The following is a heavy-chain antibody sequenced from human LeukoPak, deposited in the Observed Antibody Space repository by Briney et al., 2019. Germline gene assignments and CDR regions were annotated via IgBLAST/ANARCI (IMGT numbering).Heavy chain of an antibody. CDR2: ISSSSSYI. J-gene: IGHJ6*03. D-gene: IGHD3-22*01. V-gene: IGHV3-21*04. CDR3: AKGAEEGVVITAVYYYYMDV. CDR1: GFTFSSYS. Sequence: GGSLRLSCAASGFTFSSYSMNWVRQAPGKVLEWISSISSSSSYIYYADSVKGRFTISRDSSKNTLFLQMNGLRPEDTAVYYCAKGAEEGVVITAVYYYYMDVWGKGTTVTISS.